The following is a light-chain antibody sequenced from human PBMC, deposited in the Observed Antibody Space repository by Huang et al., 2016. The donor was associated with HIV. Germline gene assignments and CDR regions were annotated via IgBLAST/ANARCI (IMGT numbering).Light chain of an antibody. CDR1: QTINTY. Sequence: DIQMTQSPSSLSASVGDRVTITCRASQTINTYLNWYQQKPGKAPKLLNYAASSLHSGVPSRFSGVGSVTDFTLTISGLQREDFATYFCQQTYSTPRTFGQGTRVEIK. V-gene: IGKV1-39*01. J-gene: IGKJ1*01. CDR2: AAS. CDR3: QQTYSTPRT.